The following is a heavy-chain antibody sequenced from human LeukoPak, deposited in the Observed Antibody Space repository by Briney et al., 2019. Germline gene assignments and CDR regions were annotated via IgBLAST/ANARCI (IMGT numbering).Heavy chain of an antibody. J-gene: IGHJ3*02. Sequence: ASVKVSCKASGYTFTSYGISWVRQAPGQGLEWMGWISAYNGNTNYAQKLQGRVTMTTDTSTSTAYMELRSLRSDDTAVYYCARGPVGFGCSSTSCYRAEDAFDIWAKGQWSPSLQ. CDR1: GYTFTSYG. D-gene: IGHD2-2*02. CDR2: ISAYNGNT. V-gene: IGHV1-18*01. CDR3: ARGPVGFGCSSTSCYRAEDAFDI.